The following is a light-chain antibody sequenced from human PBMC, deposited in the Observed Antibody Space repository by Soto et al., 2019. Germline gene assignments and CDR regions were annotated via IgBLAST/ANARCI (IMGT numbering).Light chain of an antibody. CDR1: QSVSSN. V-gene: IGKV3-15*01. CDR3: KQLNVHPPT. CDR2: GAS. J-gene: IGKJ4*01. Sequence: ILMTQSPATLSVSPGERATLSCRASQSVSSNLAWYQQKPGQAPRLLIYGASTRATGIPARFSGSGSGTDFTLTISSLQSEDFAVYYCKQLNVHPPTFAGRTKVDIK.